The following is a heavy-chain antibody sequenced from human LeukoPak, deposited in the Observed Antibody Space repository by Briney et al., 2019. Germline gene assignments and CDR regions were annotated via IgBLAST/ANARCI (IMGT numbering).Heavy chain of an antibody. J-gene: IGHJ6*02. V-gene: IGHV4-39*07. D-gene: IGHD3-22*01. CDR1: GGSISSSSYY. Sequence: SETLSLTCTVSGGSISSSSYYWGWIRQPPGKGLEWIGSIYYSGSTYYNPSLKSRVTISVDTSKNQFSLKLSSVAAADTAVYYCARDVVDYYDSSGYSYYYYGMDVWGQGTTVTVSS. CDR2: IYYSGST. CDR3: ARDVVDYYDSSGYSYYYYGMDV.